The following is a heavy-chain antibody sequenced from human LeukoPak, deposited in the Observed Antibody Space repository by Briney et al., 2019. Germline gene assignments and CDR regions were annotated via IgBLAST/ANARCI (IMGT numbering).Heavy chain of an antibody. CDR2: IYYSGST. Sequence: SETLSLTCTVSGGSISSYYWSWIRQPPGKGLEWIGYIYYSGSTNYNPSLKSRVTISVDTSKNQFSLKLSSVTAADTAVYYCARGDWGMSVTGYYFDYWGQGTLVTVSS. CDR1: GGSISSYY. D-gene: IGHD3-16*01. V-gene: IGHV4-59*08. CDR3: ARGDWGMSVTGYYFDY. J-gene: IGHJ4*02.